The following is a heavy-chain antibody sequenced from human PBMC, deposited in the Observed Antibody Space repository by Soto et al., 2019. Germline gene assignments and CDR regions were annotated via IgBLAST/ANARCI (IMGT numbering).Heavy chain of an antibody. J-gene: IGHJ4*02. CDR1: GFTFSSYA. Sequence: EVQLLESGGGLVQPGGSLRLSCAASGFTFSSYAMSWVRPAPGKGLEWVSAISGSGGSTYYADSVKGRFTISRDNSKNTLYLQMNSLRAEDTAVYYCAKTLWFGEELFDYWGQGTLVTVSS. CDR2: ISGSGGST. CDR3: AKTLWFGEELFDY. D-gene: IGHD3-10*01. V-gene: IGHV3-23*01.